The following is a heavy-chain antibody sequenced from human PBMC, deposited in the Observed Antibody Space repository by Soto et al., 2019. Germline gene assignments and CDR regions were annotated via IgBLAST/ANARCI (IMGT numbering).Heavy chain of an antibody. CDR3: ARVRYSSFDF. Sequence: GGSLRLSCAASGFSVSIYYVTWVRQAPGKGLEWVSIIHSDGTTYYADSVKGRFTFSRDSSKNTVYLQMNSLRGEDTAVYYCARVRYSSFDFWGQGTLVTVSS. V-gene: IGHV3-53*01. D-gene: IGHD3-16*02. J-gene: IGHJ4*02. CDR2: IHSDGTT. CDR1: GFSVSIYY.